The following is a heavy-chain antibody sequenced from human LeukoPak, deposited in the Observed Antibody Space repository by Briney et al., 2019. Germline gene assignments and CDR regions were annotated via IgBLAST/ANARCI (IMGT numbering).Heavy chain of an antibody. CDR2: IPYDGSDK. D-gene: IGHD6-19*01. CDR1: GFTFTNYG. CDR3: ARGPRVAGQPLVGYGMDV. V-gene: IGHV3-30*02. Sequence: GGSLRLSCATSGFTFTNYGMHWVRQAPGKGLEWVAFIPYDGSDKYYADSVKGRFTISRDNSKNTLYLQVNSLRADDAAVYYCARGPRVAGQPLVGYGMDVWGQGTTVTVSS. J-gene: IGHJ6*02.